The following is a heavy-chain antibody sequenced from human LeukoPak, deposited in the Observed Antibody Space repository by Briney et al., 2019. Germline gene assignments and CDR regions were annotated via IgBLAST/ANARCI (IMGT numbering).Heavy chain of an antibody. CDR2: TNWNGDTT. J-gene: IGHJ4*02. D-gene: IGHD2-2*01. V-gene: IGHV3-20*04. CDR1: GFPFQDSG. CDR3: ARQTRGYVYYFDY. Sequence: GGSLRLSCAASGFPFQDSGLSWVRQAPGKGLEWISGTNWNGDTTVYADSVKGRFTISRDNAKSSLYLQMNSLRADDTAFYYCARQTRGYVYYFDYWGQGTLVTVSS.